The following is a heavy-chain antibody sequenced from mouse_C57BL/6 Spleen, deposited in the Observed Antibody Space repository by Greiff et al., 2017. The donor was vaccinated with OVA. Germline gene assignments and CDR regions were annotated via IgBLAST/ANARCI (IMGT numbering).Heavy chain of an antibody. D-gene: IGHD1-1*01. V-gene: IGHV1-9*01. CDR1: GYTFTGYW. Sequence: VQLQQSGAELMKPGASVKLSCKATGYTFTGYWIEWVKQRPGHGLEWIGEILPGSGSTNYNEKFKGKATFTADTSSNTAYMQLSSLTTEDSAIYYCARYSDYYGSSHLSYAMDYWGQGTSVTVSS. CDR3: ARYSDYYGSSHLSYAMDY. J-gene: IGHJ4*01. CDR2: ILPGSGST.